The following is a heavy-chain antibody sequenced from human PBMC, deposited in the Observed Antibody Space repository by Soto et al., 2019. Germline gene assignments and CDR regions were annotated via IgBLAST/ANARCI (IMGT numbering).Heavy chain of an antibody. Sequence: SETLSLTCTVSGGSISSSYWSWIRQPPGKGLEWIGFIYYSGITNYNPSLKSRVTISVDTSKNQFSLKLSSVTAADTAVYYCASLGELRLHYYYNVVVCGEGSTATVSS. CDR2: IYYSGIT. V-gene: IGHV4-59*01. CDR1: GGSISSSY. CDR3: ASLGELRLHYYYNVVV. J-gene: IGHJ6*03. D-gene: IGHD5-18*01.